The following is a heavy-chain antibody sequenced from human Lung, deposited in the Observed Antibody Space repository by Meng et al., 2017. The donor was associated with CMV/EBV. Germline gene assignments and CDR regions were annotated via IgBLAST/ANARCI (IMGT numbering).Heavy chain of an antibody. CDR1: GGSFSGYY. D-gene: IGHD2-2*01. V-gene: IGHV4-34*01. CDR3: ARLGYCSSTSCYPGNYHYGMDV. Sequence: LXXAVYGGSFSGYYWSWNRQPPGKGLEWIGEINHSGSTNYNRALRSQVTISVDTAKNQLSLKLSSVTAADTAVYDCARLGYCSSTSCYPGNYHYGMDVWXQGTXVTVAS. J-gene: IGHJ6*02. CDR2: INHSGST.